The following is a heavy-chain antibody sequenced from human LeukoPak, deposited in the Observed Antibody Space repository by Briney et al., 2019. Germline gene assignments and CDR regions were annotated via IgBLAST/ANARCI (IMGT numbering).Heavy chain of an antibody. CDR3: RYYYDSSGYCFSAFDY. J-gene: IGHJ4*02. D-gene: IGHD3-22*01. CDR1: GFTFSTFA. V-gene: IGHV3-48*04. CDR2: ISSSDSTI. Sequence: GGSLRLSCAASGFTFSTFAMIWVRQPPGKGLEWVSYISSSDSTIYYADSVKGRFTISRDNAKDSLYLQMNSLRAEDTAVYYCRYYYDSSGYCFSAFDYWGQGTLVTVSS.